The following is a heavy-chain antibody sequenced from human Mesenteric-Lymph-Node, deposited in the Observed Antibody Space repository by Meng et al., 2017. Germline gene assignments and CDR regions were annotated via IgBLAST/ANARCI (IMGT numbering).Heavy chain of an antibody. CDR3: ARVDVERYYYAMDV. V-gene: IGHV3-23*01. CDR2: ISGSGGST. Sequence: LTGAASGFTFSSYAMSWVRQAPGKGLEWVSAISGSGGSTYYADSVKGRFTISRDNSKNTLYLQMDSLRAEDTAVYYCARVDVERYYYAMDVWGQGNTVTCAS. J-gene: IGHJ6*01. CDR1: GFTFSSYA. D-gene: IGHD5-24*01.